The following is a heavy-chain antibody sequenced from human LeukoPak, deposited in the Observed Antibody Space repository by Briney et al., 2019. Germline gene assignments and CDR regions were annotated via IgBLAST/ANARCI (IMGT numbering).Heavy chain of an antibody. D-gene: IGHD6-13*01. CDR2: ISGSGGST. V-gene: IGHV3-23*01. CDR1: GFTFSSYA. Sequence: GGSLRLSCAASGFTFSSYAMSWVRQAPGKGLEWVSAISGSGGSTYYADSVKGRFAISRDNSKNTLYLQMNSLRAEDTAVYYCAKGGVAAAGTRRGHFDYWGQGTLVTVSS. J-gene: IGHJ4*02. CDR3: AKGGVAAAGTRRGHFDY.